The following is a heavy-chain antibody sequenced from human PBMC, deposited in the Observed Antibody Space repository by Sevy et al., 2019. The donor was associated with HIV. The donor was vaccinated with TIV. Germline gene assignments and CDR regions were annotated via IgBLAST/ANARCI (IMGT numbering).Heavy chain of an antibody. D-gene: IGHD5-18*01. CDR2: ITRDGSST. Sequence: GGSLRLSCATSGFTFSNYWMHWVRLLPGKGLEWVSRITRDGSSTSYADSVKGRLTISRDNAKNTLHLQMISLGVEYSALYYCVRDKLGYTYGYASVWGHCSLVTVSS. CDR3: VRDKLGYTYGYASV. J-gene: IGHJ1*01. V-gene: IGHV3-74*01. CDR1: GFTFSNYW.